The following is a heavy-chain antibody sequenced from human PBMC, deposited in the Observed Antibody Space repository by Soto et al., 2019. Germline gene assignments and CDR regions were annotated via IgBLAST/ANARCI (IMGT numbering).Heavy chain of an antibody. V-gene: IGHV4-30-4*01. D-gene: IGHD3-10*01. CDR3: ASQRGGGSGLYGLDV. Sequence: SETLSLTCTVSGGSMTRGVYYWNWTRQPPGKGLEWIGSIYYSGSTDYNPSLKSRVAISVDTSKNQFSLELNSVTAADTAVYYCASQRGGGSGLYGLDVWGLGTTVTVSS. J-gene: IGHJ6*02. CDR1: GGSMTRGVYY. CDR2: IYYSGST.